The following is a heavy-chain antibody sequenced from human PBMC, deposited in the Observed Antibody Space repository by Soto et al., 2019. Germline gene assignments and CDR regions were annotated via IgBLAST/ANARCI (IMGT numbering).Heavy chain of an antibody. CDR3: AKASGWFGEFDY. J-gene: IGHJ4*02. Sequence: EVQLLESGGGLVQPGGSLRLSCAASGFTFSSYAMSWVRQAPGKGLEWVSAISGSGGSTYYADSVKGRFTISRDNSKSTRYLQMTSLGAEDTAVYYCAKASGWFGEFDYWGQGTLVTVSS. CDR1: GFTFSSYA. D-gene: IGHD3-10*01. V-gene: IGHV3-23*01. CDR2: ISGSGGST.